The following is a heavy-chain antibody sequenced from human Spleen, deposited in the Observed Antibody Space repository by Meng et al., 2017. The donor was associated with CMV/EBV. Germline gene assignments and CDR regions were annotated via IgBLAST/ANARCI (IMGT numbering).Heavy chain of an antibody. CDR1: GGSISNYY. Sequence: SETLSLTCTVSGGSISNYYWSWFRQPPGKGLEWLGYIHYTGSTKYNPSLKSRVTMSLDTSGNQFSLKLSSVTAADTAVYYCARLHRYCSGGSCYVADHWGQRKLVTVSS. CDR3: ARLHRYCSGGSCYVADH. J-gene: IGHJ4*02. D-gene: IGHD2-15*01. V-gene: IGHV4-59*01. CDR2: IHYTGST.